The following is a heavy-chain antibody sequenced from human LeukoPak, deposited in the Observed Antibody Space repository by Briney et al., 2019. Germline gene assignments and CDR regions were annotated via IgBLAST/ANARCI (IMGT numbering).Heavy chain of an antibody. CDR2: IYYSGST. Sequence: PSETLSLTCTVSGGSISSSSYYWGWIRQHPGKGLEWIGYIYYSGSTYYNPSLKSRVTISVDTSKNQFSLKLSSVTAADTAVYYCVSSYGDWRLRWGQGTLVTVSS. J-gene: IGHJ4*02. V-gene: IGHV4-31*03. D-gene: IGHD4-17*01. CDR3: VSSYGDWRLR. CDR1: GGSISSSSYY.